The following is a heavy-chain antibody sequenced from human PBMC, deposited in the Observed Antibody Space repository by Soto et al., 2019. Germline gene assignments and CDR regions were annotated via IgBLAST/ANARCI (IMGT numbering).Heavy chain of an antibody. V-gene: IGHV3-30*18. CDR3: AKDLQSYGDYDYYCYGMDV. CDR2: ISYDGTNK. D-gene: IGHD4-17*01. CDR1: GFTFSTYG. Sequence: QVQLVESGGGEVQPGRSLTISCAASGFTFSTYGMHWVRQTPGKGLEWVAVISYDGTNKFYSDSGKGRFTISRDNFKNTLTLQMNSLRADDTAVYSCAKDLQSYGDYDYYCYGMDVWGLGTRVTFSS. J-gene: IGHJ6*02.